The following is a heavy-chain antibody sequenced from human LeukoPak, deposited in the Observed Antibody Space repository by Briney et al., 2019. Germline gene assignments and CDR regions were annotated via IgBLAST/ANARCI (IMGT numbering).Heavy chain of an antibody. CDR1: GFTFSSYS. J-gene: IGHJ4*02. Sequence: GGSLRLSCAASGFTFSSYSMNWVRQAPGKGLEWVSYISSSSSTIYYADSVKGRFTISRDNAKNSLYLQMNSLRDEDTAVYYCARERTGCSGGSCYSGDLDYWGQGTLVTGSS. D-gene: IGHD2-15*01. CDR2: ISSSSSTI. CDR3: ARERTGCSGGSCYSGDLDY. V-gene: IGHV3-48*02.